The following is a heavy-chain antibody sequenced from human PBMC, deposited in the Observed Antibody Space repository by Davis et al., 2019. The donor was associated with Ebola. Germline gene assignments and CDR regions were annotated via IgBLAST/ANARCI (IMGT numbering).Heavy chain of an antibody. J-gene: IGHJ4*02. CDR2: VSPYNGKT. CDR1: GYSFSHYG. D-gene: IGHD2-15*01. V-gene: IGHV1-18*01. CDR3: ARGSENYCIGTTCYLSEADF. Sequence: ASVKVSCKASGYSFSHYGISWVRQAPGQGLEWMGWVSPYNGKTNYAQKFQDRVTMTTDTTSTAYMELRSLRSDDTAVYYCARGSENYCIGTTCYLSEADFWGQGTQVTVS.